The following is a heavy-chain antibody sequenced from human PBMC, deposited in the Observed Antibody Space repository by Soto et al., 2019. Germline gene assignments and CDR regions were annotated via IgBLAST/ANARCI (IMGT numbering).Heavy chain of an antibody. CDR1: GGSISSSSYY. D-gene: IGHD6-19*01. V-gene: IGHV4-39*01. Sequence: SETLSLTCTVSGGSISSSSYYWGWIRQPPGKGLEWIGSIYYSGSTYYNPSLKSRVTISVDTSKNQFSLKLSSVTAADTAVYYCARHRAEIAVAGTSFYYWGQGTLVTVSS. CDR3: ARHRAEIAVAGTSFYY. CDR2: IYYSGST. J-gene: IGHJ4*02.